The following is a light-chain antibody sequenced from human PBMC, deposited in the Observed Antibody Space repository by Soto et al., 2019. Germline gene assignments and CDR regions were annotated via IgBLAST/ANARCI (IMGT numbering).Light chain of an antibody. CDR3: SSHAGINNVV. CDR1: SSDVGGYNY. J-gene: IGLJ3*02. V-gene: IGLV2-8*01. Sequence: QSALTQPPSASGSLGQSVTISCTGTSSDVGGYNYVSWYQQHPGKAPRLIVYEVTKRPSGVPARFSGSKSGNTASLTVSGLQAEDEADYYCSSHAGINNVVFGGGTKLTVL. CDR2: EVT.